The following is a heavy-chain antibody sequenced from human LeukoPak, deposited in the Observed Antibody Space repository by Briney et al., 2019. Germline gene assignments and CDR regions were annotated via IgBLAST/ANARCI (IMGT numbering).Heavy chain of an antibody. CDR2: ISYDGSNK. CDR1: GFTFSSYG. Sequence: PGGSLRLSCAVSGFTFSSYGVLWVRQATGKGLEWVTVISYDGSNKYYADTVKGRFNTSRDKSKNTLYQQMNSLRAEDTGVYYGAKAASLLWFGEPNTNWFDPWGQGTLVTVSS. J-gene: IGHJ5*02. D-gene: IGHD3-10*01. CDR3: AKAASLLWFGEPNTNWFDP. V-gene: IGHV3-30*18.